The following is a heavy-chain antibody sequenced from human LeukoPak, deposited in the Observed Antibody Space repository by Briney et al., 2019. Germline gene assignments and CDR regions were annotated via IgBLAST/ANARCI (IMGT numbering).Heavy chain of an antibody. CDR1: GGSFSGFQ. V-gene: IGHV4-34*01. J-gene: IGHJ4*02. CDR3: ARGPPAVLPPTYYCDY. CDR2: ISHSGST. Sequence: PSETLSLTCAVYGGSFSGFQWSWIRQAPGKGLEWIGEISHSGSTNYNPSLKSRVTISEDTSKNQFSLKLSSVTAADTGIYYCARGPPAVLPPTYYCDYWGQGALVTVSS. D-gene: IGHD3-10*01.